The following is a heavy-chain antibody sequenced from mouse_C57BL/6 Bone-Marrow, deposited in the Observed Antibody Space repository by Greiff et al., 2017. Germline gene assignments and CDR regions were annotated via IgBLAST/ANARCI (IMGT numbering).Heavy chain of an antibody. Sequence: EVKLVESGGDLVKPGGSLKLSCAASGFTFSSYGMSWVRQTPDKRLEWVATISSGGSYTYYPDSVNGRFTISRDNAKNTLYLQMSSLKSEDTAMYYCASYYYGSSGWGQGTLVTVSA. J-gene: IGHJ3*01. CDR3: ASYYYGSSG. V-gene: IGHV5-6*01. D-gene: IGHD1-1*01. CDR1: GFTFSSYG. CDR2: ISSGGSYT.